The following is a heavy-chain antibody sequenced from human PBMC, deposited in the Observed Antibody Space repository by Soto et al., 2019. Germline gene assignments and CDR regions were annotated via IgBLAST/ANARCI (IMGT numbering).Heavy chain of an antibody. V-gene: IGHV4-34*01. Sequence: SETLSLTCAVYGGSFSGYYWSWIRQPPGKGLEWIGEINHSGSTNYNPSLKSRVTISVDTSKNQFSLKLSSVTAADTAVYYCASEGASSPDFDWLPPNYYYGMDVWGQGTTVTVSS. J-gene: IGHJ6*02. CDR2: INHSGST. D-gene: IGHD3-9*01. CDR1: GGSFSGYY. CDR3: ASEGASSPDFDWLPPNYYYGMDV.